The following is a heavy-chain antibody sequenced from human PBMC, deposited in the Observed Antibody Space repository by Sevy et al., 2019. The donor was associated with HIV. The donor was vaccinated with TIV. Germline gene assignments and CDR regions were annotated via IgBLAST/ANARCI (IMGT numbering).Heavy chain of an antibody. V-gene: IGHV3-48*02. D-gene: IGHD5-18*01. CDR2: ISARSNHI. Sequence: GGSLRLSCAASGFTFNTYSMNWVRQAPGKGLEWVSYISARSNHINYGDSVKGRLTISRDNAENSLYLQMNSLRDEDTAVYYCARDGGYTYGRPYSFDSWGQGTLVTVSS. CDR1: GFTFNTYS. CDR3: ARDGGYTYGRPYSFDS. J-gene: IGHJ4*02.